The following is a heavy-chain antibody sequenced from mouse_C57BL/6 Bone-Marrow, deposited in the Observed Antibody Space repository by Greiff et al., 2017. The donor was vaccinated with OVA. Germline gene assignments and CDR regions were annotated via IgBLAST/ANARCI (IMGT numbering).Heavy chain of an antibody. CDR1: GYTFTSYW. CDR3: ALSYYSSLYWYFDV. J-gene: IGHJ1*03. D-gene: IGHD1-1*01. CDR2: IHPNSGST. V-gene: IGHV1-64*01. Sequence: QVQLKQPGAELVKPGASVKLSCKASGYTFTSYWMHWVKQRPGQGLEWIGMIHPNSGSTNYNEKFKSKATLTVDKSSSTAYMQLSSLTSEDSAVYYCALSYYSSLYWYFDVWGTGTTVTVSS.